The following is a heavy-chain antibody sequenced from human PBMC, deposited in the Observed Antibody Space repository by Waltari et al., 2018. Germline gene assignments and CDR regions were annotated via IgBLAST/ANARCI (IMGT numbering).Heavy chain of an antibody. D-gene: IGHD3-9*01. CDR3: ARLDPPAHFDY. CDR2: IYYSGST. CDR1: GGSISTSSYY. Sequence: QLQLQESGPGLVKPSETLSLTCTVSGGSISTSSYYWAWIRQPPGKGLEWIGSIYYSGSTYYNPSLKSRVTISVDTSKNQFSLKLSSVTAADTAVYYCARLDPPAHFDYWGQGTLVTVSS. V-gene: IGHV4-39*01. J-gene: IGHJ4*02.